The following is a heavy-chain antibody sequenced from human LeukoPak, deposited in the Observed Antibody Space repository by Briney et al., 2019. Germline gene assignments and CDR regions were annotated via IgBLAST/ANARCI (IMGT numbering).Heavy chain of an antibody. J-gene: IGHJ6*03. Sequence: SETLSLTCTVSGGSISSYYWSWIRQPPGKGLEWIGYIYYSGSTNYNPSLKSRVTISVDTSKNQFSLKLSSVTAADTAVYYCARPGSGYPELYYYMDVWGKGTTVIVSS. CDR2: IYYSGST. V-gene: IGHV4-59*01. D-gene: IGHD3-3*01. CDR1: GGSISSYY. CDR3: ARPGSGYPELYYYMDV.